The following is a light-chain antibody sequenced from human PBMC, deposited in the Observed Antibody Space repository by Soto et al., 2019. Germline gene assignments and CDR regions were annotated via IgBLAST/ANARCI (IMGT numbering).Light chain of an antibody. J-gene: IGLJ2*01. CDR3: SSYTSSSTHVV. CDR1: SSDVVGYNY. Sequence: QSALTQPASVSGSPGQSITISCTGTSSDVVGYNYVSWYQQHPGKAPKLMIYEVSNRPSGVSNRFSGSKSGNTASLTISGLQAEDEADYSCSSYTSSSTHVVFGGGTKLTVL. CDR2: EVS. V-gene: IGLV2-14*01.